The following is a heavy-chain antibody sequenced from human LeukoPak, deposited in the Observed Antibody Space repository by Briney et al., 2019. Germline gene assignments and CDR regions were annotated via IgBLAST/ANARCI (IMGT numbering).Heavy chain of an antibody. Sequence: GGSLRLSCAASGFTFSSYWMHWVRQAPGKGLVWVSRTNTDGSSTSYADSVKGRFTISRDNAKNTLYLQMNSLRAEDTAVYYCARARGFLTGSDAFDIWGQGTMVTVSS. J-gene: IGHJ3*02. V-gene: IGHV3-74*01. CDR2: TNTDGSST. CDR1: GFTFSSYW. CDR3: ARARGFLTGSDAFDI. D-gene: IGHD3-9*01.